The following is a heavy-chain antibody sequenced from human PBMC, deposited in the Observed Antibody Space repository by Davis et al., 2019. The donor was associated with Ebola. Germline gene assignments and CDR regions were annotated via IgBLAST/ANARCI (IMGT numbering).Heavy chain of an antibody. CDR1: GGTFSSYA. V-gene: IGHV1-69*06. J-gene: IGHJ4*02. Sequence: SVKVSCKASGGTFSSYAISWVRQAPGQGLEWMGGIIPIFGTANYAQKFQGRVTITADKSTSTAYMELSSLRSEDTAVYYCAKSLYSSSSGRSDYWGQGTLVTVSS. D-gene: IGHD6-6*01. CDR3: AKSLYSSSSGRSDY. CDR2: IIPIFGTA.